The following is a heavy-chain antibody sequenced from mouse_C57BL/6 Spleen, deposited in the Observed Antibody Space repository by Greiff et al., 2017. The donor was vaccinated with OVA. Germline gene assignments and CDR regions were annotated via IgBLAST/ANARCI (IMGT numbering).Heavy chain of an antibody. J-gene: IGHJ2*01. CDR2: IDPNSGGT. D-gene: IGHD1-1*01. CDR1: GYTFTSYW. CDR3: ARAPYYYGSSPHFDY. Sequence: QVQLQQPGAELVKPGASVKLSCKASGYTFTSYWMHWVKQRPGRGLEWIGRIDPNSGGTKYNEKFKSKATLTVDKPSSTAHMQLSSLTSEDSAVYYCARAPYYYGSSPHFDYWGQGTTLTVSS. V-gene: IGHV1-72*01.